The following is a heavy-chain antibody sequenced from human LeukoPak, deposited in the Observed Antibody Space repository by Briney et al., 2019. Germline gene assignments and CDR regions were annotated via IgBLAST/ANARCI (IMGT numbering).Heavy chain of an antibody. CDR2: IYYSGST. Sequence: RPSETLSLTCTVSGGSISSYYWSWIRQPPGKGLEWIGYIYYSGSTNYNPSLKSRVTISVDTSKNQFSLKLSSVTAADTAVYYCARGARGVDTAMVSYFDYWGQGTLVTVSS. J-gene: IGHJ4*02. CDR3: ARGARGVDTAMVSYFDY. D-gene: IGHD5-18*01. V-gene: IGHV4-59*01. CDR1: GGSISSYY.